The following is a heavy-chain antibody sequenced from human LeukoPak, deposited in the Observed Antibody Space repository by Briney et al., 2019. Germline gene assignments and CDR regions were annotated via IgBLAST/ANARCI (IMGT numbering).Heavy chain of an antibody. CDR2: IYHRDNT. Sequence: SETLSLTCAVSGGSIRSYNWWSWVRQPPGKGLEWIGEIYHRDNTNLNPSLQSRVTISVDTSKNQFSLKMNSVTAADTAVYYCARGIRDYYDSSGYYVPHWFDPWGQGTLVTVSS. D-gene: IGHD3-22*01. CDR1: GGSIRSYNW. CDR3: ARGIRDYYDSSGYYVPHWFDP. V-gene: IGHV4-4*02. J-gene: IGHJ5*02.